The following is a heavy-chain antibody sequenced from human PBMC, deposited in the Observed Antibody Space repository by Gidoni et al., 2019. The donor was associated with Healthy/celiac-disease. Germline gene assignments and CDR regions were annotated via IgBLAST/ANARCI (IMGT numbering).Heavy chain of an antibody. J-gene: IGHJ4*02. CDR3: AREGRTIFGVVLFDY. CDR2: IYTSGST. Sequence: QVQLQESGPGLVKPSQTLSLTCTVSGCSISSGSSYWSWIRQPARKGLEWIGRIYTSGSTNYNPSLKSRVTISVDTSKNQFSLKLSSVTAADTAVYYCAREGRTIFGVVLFDYWGQGTLVTVSS. D-gene: IGHD3-3*01. V-gene: IGHV4-61*02. CDR1: GCSISSGSSY.